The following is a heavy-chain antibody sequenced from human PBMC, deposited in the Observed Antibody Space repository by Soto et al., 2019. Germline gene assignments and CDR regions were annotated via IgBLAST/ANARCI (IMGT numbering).Heavy chain of an antibody. J-gene: IGHJ4*02. V-gene: IGHV1-2*04. D-gene: IGHD2-2*01. Sequence: ASVKVSCKASGYTFTGYYMHWVRQAPGQGLEWMGWINPNSGGTNYAQKFQGWVTMTRDTSISTAYMELSRLRSDDTAVYYCAREYCSSTSCYAGFDYWGQGTLVTVSS. CDR1: GYTFTGYY. CDR2: INPNSGGT. CDR3: AREYCSSTSCYAGFDY.